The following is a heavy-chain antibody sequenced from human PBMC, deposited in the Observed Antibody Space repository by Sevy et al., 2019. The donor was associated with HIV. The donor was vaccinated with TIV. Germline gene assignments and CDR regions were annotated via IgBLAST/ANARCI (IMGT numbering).Heavy chain of an antibody. CDR1: GGSISTTSIH. Sequence: SENLSLTCTVSGGSISTTSIHWGWIRQTPGKGLEWIGSLYYSGSTYYNPSLKSRVTISVDTSKNQFSLNLKSVTAADTAVYYCARHGHRPGHGGLMDFDYWGHGTLVTVSS. V-gene: IGHV4-39*01. D-gene: IGHD2-15*01. CDR2: LYYSGST. CDR3: ARHGHRPGHGGLMDFDY. J-gene: IGHJ4*01.